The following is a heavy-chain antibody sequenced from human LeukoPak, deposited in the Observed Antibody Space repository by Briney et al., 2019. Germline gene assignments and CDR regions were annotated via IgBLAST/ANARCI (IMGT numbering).Heavy chain of an antibody. CDR1: GGSFSGYY. J-gene: IGHJ3*02. CDR2: INHSGST. V-gene: IGHV4-34*01. D-gene: IGHD3-22*01. Sequence: SETLSLTCAVYGGSFSGYYWSWIRQPPGKGLEWIGEINHSGSTNYNPSLKSRVTISVDTSKNQFSLKLSSVTAADTAVYYCARFKRIRITMVVVAGETNAFDIWGQGTMVTVSS. CDR3: ARFKRIRITMVVVAGETNAFDI.